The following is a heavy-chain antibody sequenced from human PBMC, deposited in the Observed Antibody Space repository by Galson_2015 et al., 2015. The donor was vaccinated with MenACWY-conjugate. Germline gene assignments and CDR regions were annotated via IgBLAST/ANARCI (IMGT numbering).Heavy chain of an antibody. CDR1: GFTFDDYA. CDR2: ISWDGGST. J-gene: IGHJ4*02. Sequence: SLRLSCAASGFTFDDYAMHWVRQAPGKGLEWVSLISWDGGSTYYADSVKGRFTISRDNSKNSLYLQMNSLRAEDTALYYCVSTLGLARNYYDNPFDYWGQGTLVTVSS. CDR3: VSTLGLARNYYDNPFDY. V-gene: IGHV3-43D*03. D-gene: IGHD3-22*01.